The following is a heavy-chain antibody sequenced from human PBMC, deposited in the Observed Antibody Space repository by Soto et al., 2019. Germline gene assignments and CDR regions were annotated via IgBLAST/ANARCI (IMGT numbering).Heavy chain of an antibody. CDR2: MQPSTGRT. J-gene: IGHJ4*02. D-gene: IGHD1-26*01. CDR3: ARGVSAGVDY. CDR1: GYSFTSLD. Sequence: ASVKVSCKASGYSFTSLDINWVRQTAGQGLEWMGWMQPSTGRTGYAQKFQGRVTMTRDTSINTAYMELTTLTSDDTAFYYCARGVSAGVDYWGQGTLFTVSS. V-gene: IGHV1-8*01.